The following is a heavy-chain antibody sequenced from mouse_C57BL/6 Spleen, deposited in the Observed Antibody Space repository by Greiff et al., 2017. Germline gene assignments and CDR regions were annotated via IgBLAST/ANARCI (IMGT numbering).Heavy chain of an antibody. Sequence: QVQLQQPGAALVKPGASVKLSCKASGYTFTSYWMHWVKQRPGQGLEWIGMIHPNSGSTNYNEKFKSKATLTVDKSSSTAYMQLSSLTSEDSAVYYCARRDGSSSYWYFDVWGTGTTVTVSS. V-gene: IGHV1-64*01. CDR1: GYTFTSYW. CDR2: IHPNSGST. CDR3: ARRDGSSSYWYFDV. D-gene: IGHD1-1*01. J-gene: IGHJ1*03.